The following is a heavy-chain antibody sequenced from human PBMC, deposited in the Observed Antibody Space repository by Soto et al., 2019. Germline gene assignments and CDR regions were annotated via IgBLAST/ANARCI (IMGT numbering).Heavy chain of an antibody. V-gene: IGHV3-53*01. Sequence: EVQLVESGGGLIQPGGSLILSVAAPGLAVSGNHRTWFGKAPGKGLGWVSIIYRGESIYYADSVKGRFTISRDNSKNTLYLQMNSLKADDTAVYYCARDYGSGRRFYGMDVWGQGTTVTVSS. CDR3: ARDYGSGRRFYGMDV. CDR2: IYRGESI. D-gene: IGHD3-10*01. CDR1: GLAVSGNH. J-gene: IGHJ6*02.